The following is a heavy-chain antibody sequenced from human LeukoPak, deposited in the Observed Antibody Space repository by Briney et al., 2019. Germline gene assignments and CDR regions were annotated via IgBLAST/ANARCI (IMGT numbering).Heavy chain of an antibody. Sequence: SETLSLTCAVYGGSFSGYYWSWIRQPPGKGLEWIEEINHSGSTNYNPSLKSRVTISVDTSKNQFSLKLSSVTAADTAVYYCARGASAAINYWGQGTLVTVSS. V-gene: IGHV4-34*01. CDR2: INHSGST. CDR3: ARGASAAINY. J-gene: IGHJ4*02. D-gene: IGHD6-13*01. CDR1: GGSFSGYY.